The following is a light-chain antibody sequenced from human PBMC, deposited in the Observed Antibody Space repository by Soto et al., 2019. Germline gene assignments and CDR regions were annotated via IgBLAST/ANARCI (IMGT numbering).Light chain of an antibody. Sequence: EIVMTQSPATLSVSPGERATLSCRASQSVRSNLAWYQQKPGQAPRLLIYDASIRATGIPARFSGSGSGTEFTLSISSLQSEDFAVYYCQQYNNWPRAFGQGAKVEIK. CDR1: QSVRSN. J-gene: IGKJ1*01. V-gene: IGKV3-15*01. CDR3: QQYNNWPRA. CDR2: DAS.